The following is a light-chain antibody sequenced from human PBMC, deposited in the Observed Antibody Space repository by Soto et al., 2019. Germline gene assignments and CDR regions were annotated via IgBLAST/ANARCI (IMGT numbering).Light chain of an antibody. Sequence: EIVLTQSPATLSLSPGERATLSCRASQSVGSYLAWYQQKPGQAPRLLIYDASNRATGIPARFSGSGSGTDFTLTISSLEPEDFAVYYCQQYGDWPLTFGGGAKVEIE. CDR2: DAS. J-gene: IGKJ4*01. V-gene: IGKV3-11*01. CDR3: QQYGDWPLT. CDR1: QSVGSY.